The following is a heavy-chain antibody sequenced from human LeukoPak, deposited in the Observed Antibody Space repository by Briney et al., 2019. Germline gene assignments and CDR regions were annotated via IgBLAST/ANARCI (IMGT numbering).Heavy chain of an antibody. Sequence: GGSLRLSCAVSGFTFTNYWMSWARQSPGKGLEWVANIYLDGSRAYYVDSVKGRFTISRDNAKKSLNLQMNSLRAEDTAVYYCAREDDYDFDYWGQGTLVTVSS. D-gene: IGHD4-17*01. V-gene: IGHV3-7*01. J-gene: IGHJ4*02. CDR2: IYLDGSRA. CDR3: AREDDYDFDY. CDR1: GFTFTNYW.